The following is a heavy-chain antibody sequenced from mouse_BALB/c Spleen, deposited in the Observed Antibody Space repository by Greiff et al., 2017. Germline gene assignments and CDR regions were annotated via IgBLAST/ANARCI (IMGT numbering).Heavy chain of an antibody. Sequence: EVQVVESGGGLVKPGGSLKLSCAASGFAFSSYDMSWVRQTPEKRLEWVAYISSGGGSTYYPDTVKGRFTISRDNAKNTLYLQMSSLKSEDTAMYYCARHPLGRRYAMDYWGQGTSVTVSS. D-gene: IGHD4-1*01. CDR1: GFAFSSYD. CDR2: ISSGGGST. CDR3: ARHPLGRRYAMDY. J-gene: IGHJ4*01. V-gene: IGHV5-12-1*01.